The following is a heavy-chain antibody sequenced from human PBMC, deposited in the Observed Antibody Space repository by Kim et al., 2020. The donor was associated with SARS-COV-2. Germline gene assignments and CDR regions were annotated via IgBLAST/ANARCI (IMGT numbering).Heavy chain of an antibody. CDR2: IYSGNST. Sequence: GGSLRLSCLVSGFVVSNNYMTWVRQAPGKGLEWVSIIYSGNSTLYADSVKGRFTISRDNSKNTLYLQMNSLRAEDTAVYYCARVPVIVGGQGTLVTVSS. CDR3: ARVPVIV. D-gene: IGHD3-16*02. V-gene: IGHV3-53*01. J-gene: IGHJ4*02. CDR1: GFVVSNNY.